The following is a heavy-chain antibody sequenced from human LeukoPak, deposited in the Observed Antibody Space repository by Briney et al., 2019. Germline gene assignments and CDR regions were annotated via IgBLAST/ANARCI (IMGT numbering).Heavy chain of an antibody. Sequence: GGALRLSRIASRFTPDEYAMNWVRQAPGNGLERVGSRSSKVYGGATEYAASVRGRFTISRDDSKRIAYLQMNSLKTEDTGVHYCGRDFSRGLAGILDSWGQGTLVTVSS. J-gene: IGHJ4*02. CDR1: RFTPDEYA. V-gene: IGHV3-49*04. CDR3: GRDFSRGLAGILDS. D-gene: IGHD3-16*01. CDR2: RSSKVYGGAT.